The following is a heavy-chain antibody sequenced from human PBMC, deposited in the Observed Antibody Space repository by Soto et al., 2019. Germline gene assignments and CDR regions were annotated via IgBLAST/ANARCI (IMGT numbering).Heavy chain of an antibody. CDR1: DFTFSSYA. Sequence: GGSLRLSCAVSDFTFSSYAMTWVRQAPGKGLEWVSGISGNGGTTTYADSVKGRFTISRDNARNTVYLQMNGLRAEDTAVYYCAKSLSTWYQYFDYWGQGTLVTVSS. D-gene: IGHD2-2*01. J-gene: IGHJ4*02. CDR2: ISGNGGTT. V-gene: IGHV3-23*01. CDR3: AKSLSTWYQYFDY.